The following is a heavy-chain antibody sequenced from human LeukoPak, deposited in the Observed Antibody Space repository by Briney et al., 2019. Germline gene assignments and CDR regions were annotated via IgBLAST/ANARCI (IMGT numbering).Heavy chain of an antibody. CDR3: SKKGQSEDYGKPG. D-gene: IGHD4-17*01. CDR2: ISSSSSTI. J-gene: IGHJ4*02. V-gene: IGHV3-48*01. Sequence: GGSLRLSCAASGFTFSSYSMNWVRQAPGKGLEWVSYISSSSSTIYYADSVKGRFTISRDNAKNTLYLQMSSLRAEDTAVYYCSKKGQSEDYGKPGWGQGTLVTVSS. CDR1: GFTFSSYS.